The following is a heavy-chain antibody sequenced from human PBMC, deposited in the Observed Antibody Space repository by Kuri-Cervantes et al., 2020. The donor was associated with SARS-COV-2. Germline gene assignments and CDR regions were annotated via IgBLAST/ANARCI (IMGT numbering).Heavy chain of an antibody. CDR3: ARDSLLSGSYHFDY. J-gene: IGHJ4*02. V-gene: IGHV1-2*02. CDR2: INPDSSGT. Sequence: ASVKVSCKASGYTFTDYYMHWVRQAPGQGLEWMGWINPDSSGTDYAEKFQGRVTMTRDMSISTAYMELSRLRSDDTAVYYCARDSLLSGSYHFDYWGQGTLVTVSS. CDR1: GYTFTDYY. D-gene: IGHD1-26*01.